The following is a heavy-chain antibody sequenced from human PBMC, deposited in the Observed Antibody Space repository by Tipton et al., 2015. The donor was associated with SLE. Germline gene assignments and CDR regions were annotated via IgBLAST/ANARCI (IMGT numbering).Heavy chain of an antibody. CDR3: ARRDVDTAMVDAFDI. D-gene: IGHD5-18*01. CDR2: INHSGST. Sequence: TLSLTCAVYGGSFSGYYWSWIRQPPGKGLEWIGEINHSGSTNYNPSLKSRVTISVDTSKNQFSLKLSSVTAADTAVYYCARRDVDTAMVDAFDIWGQGTMVTVSS. J-gene: IGHJ3*02. V-gene: IGHV4-34*01. CDR1: GGSFSGYY.